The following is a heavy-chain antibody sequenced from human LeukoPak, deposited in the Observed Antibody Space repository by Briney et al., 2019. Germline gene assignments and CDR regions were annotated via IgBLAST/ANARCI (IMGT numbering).Heavy chain of an antibody. V-gene: IGHV3-21*01. J-gene: IGHJ3*02. Sequence: GGSLRLSCVASGFTFSDYWMSWVRQAPGKGLEWVSSISSSSSYIYYADSVKGRFTISRDNAKNSLYLQMNSLRAEDTAVYYCARISWFGGPDAFDIWGQGTMVTVSS. CDR3: ARISWFGGPDAFDI. D-gene: IGHD3-10*01. CDR2: ISSSSSYI. CDR1: GFTFSDYW.